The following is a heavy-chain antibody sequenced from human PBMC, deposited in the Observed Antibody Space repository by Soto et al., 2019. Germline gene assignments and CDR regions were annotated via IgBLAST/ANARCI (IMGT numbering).Heavy chain of an antibody. D-gene: IGHD4-4*01. J-gene: IGHJ6*02. Sequence: GESLKISCKGFGHSFDNYRITWVRQVPGKGLEWMGKTDPSDSSTNYSPAFEGHVTISFDKSITTAYLQWSSLKASDTAMYYCARLGHDYSNSGMDVWGQGTTVTVSS. CDR1: GHSFDNYR. V-gene: IGHV5-10-1*01. CDR3: ARLGHDYSNSGMDV. CDR2: TDPSDSST.